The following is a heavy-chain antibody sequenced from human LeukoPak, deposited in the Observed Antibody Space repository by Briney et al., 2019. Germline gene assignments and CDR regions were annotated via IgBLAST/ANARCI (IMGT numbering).Heavy chain of an antibody. V-gene: IGHV3-7*01. CDR3: ARDDGYSSGYAFDI. J-gene: IGHJ3*02. CDR1: GFTFSSYW. Sequence: GGSLRLSCAASGFTFSSYWMSWVRQAPGKWLEWVANIKQDGSEKYYVDSVKGRFTISRDNAKNSLYLQMNSLRAEDTAVYYCARDDGYSSGYAFDIWGQGTMVTVSS. CDR2: IKQDGSEK. D-gene: IGHD6-19*01.